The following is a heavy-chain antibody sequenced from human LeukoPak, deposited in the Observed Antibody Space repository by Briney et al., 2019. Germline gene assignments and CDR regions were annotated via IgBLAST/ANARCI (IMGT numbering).Heavy chain of an antibody. Sequence: ASVKVSCKASGYTFTNYDINWVRQATGQGLEWMGWMNPNSGNTGYAQKFQGRVTMTRNTSISTAYMELSSLRSEDTAVYYCARVPAASYYYYYMDVWGKGTTVTVSS. D-gene: IGHD2-2*01. CDR1: GYTFTNYD. V-gene: IGHV1-8*01. CDR3: ARVPAASYYYYYMDV. J-gene: IGHJ6*03. CDR2: MNPNSGNT.